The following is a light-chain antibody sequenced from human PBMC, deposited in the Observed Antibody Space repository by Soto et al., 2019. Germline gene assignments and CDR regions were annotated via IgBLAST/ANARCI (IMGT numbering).Light chain of an antibody. CDR2: VAS. J-gene: IGKJ1*01. V-gene: IGKV3-15*01. CDR3: QQYYNWPRT. Sequence: EIVITQFPATLSVSPGERATLSCRASQSVSSNLAWYQQKPGQSPRLLIYVASTRATGIPARFSGSGSGTEFTLTISGLQSEDFAVYYCQQYYNWPRTLGQGTKVDIK. CDR1: QSVSSN.